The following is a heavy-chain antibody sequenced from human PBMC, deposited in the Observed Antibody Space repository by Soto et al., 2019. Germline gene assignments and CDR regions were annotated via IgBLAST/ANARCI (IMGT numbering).Heavy chain of an antibody. Sequence: QVQLVQSGAEVKKPGSSVKVSCKASGGTFSSYTISWVRQAPGQGLEWMGRIIPILGIANYAQKFQGRVTITADKSTSTAYMELSSLRSEDTAVYYCARDQGSYYDIVTGYYYYYYMDVWGKGTTVTVSS. D-gene: IGHD3-9*01. CDR3: ARDQGSYYDIVTGYYYYYYMDV. V-gene: IGHV1-69*08. CDR1: GGTFSSYT. CDR2: IIPILGIA. J-gene: IGHJ6*03.